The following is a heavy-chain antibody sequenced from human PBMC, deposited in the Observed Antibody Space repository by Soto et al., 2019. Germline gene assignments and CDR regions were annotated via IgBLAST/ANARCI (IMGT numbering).Heavy chain of an antibody. CDR2: IYHSGST. Sequence: LTCAVSGGSISSSNWWSWVRQPPGKGLEWIGEIYHSGSTNYNPSLKTRVTISVDKSKNQFSLKLNSVTAADTAVYYCARSALAGTRFDYRGQGTLVTVSS. D-gene: IGHD6-19*01. CDR3: ARSALAGTRFDY. V-gene: IGHV4-4*02. J-gene: IGHJ4*02. CDR1: GGSISSSNW.